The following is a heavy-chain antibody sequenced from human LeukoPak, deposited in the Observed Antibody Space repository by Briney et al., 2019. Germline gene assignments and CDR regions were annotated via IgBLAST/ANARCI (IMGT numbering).Heavy chain of an antibody. Sequence: PSETLSLTCTVSGGSISSYYWSWIRQPPGKGLEWIGYIYYSGSTNYNPSLKSRVTISVDTSKNQFSLKLSSVTAADTAVYYCASAGGYCSGRDCYDWYFDLWGRGTLVTVSS. V-gene: IGHV4-59*01. CDR3: ASAGGYCSGRDCYDWYFDL. J-gene: IGHJ2*01. CDR1: GGSISSYY. CDR2: IYYSGST. D-gene: IGHD2-15*01.